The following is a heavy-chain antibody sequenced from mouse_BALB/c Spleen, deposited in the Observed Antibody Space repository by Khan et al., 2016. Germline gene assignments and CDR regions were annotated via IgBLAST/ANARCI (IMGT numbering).Heavy chain of an antibody. V-gene: IGHV9-3-1*01. CDR3: TRGGSIYDGYLFAY. J-gene: IGHJ3*01. CDR1: GYTFTNYG. CDR2: IDTYTGGP. D-gene: IGHD2-3*01. Sequence: QFQLVQSGPELKKPGETVKISCKASGYTFTNYGMNWVKQAPGMDLKWMGWIDTYTGGPTYADDFKGRFAFSLETSASTAYLQINTLKIEDTATYFCTRGGSIYDGYLFAYWGQGTLVTVSA.